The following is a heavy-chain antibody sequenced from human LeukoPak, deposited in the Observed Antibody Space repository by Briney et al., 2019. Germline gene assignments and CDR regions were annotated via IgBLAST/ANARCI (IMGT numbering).Heavy chain of an antibody. J-gene: IGHJ4*02. D-gene: IGHD3-10*01. V-gene: IGHV4-34*01. Sequence: SETLSLTCAVYGGSFSGYYWSWIRQPPGKGLEWIGEINHSGSTNYNPSLKSRVTISVDTSKNQFSLKLSSVTAADTAVYYCARSGYGSGTSFDYWGQGTLVTVSS. CDR1: GGSFSGYY. CDR3: ARSGYGSGTSFDY. CDR2: INHSGST.